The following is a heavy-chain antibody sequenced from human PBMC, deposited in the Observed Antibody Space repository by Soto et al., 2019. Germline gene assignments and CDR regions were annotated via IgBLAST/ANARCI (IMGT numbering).Heavy chain of an antibody. CDR2: INHSGST. Sequence: SETLSLTCAVYGGSFSGYYWSWIRQPPGKGLEWIGEINHSGSTNYNPSLKSRVTISVDTSKNQFSLKLSSVTAADTAVYYCARGQGIAAAGLDYWGQGTLVTVSS. J-gene: IGHJ4*02. CDR3: ARGQGIAAAGLDY. V-gene: IGHV4-34*01. CDR1: GGSFSGYY. D-gene: IGHD6-13*01.